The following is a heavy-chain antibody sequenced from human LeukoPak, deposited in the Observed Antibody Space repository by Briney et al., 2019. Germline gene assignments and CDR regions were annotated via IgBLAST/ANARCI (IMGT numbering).Heavy chain of an antibody. D-gene: IGHD6-25*01. J-gene: IGHJ3*02. CDR3: ARDTAQRAFVI. V-gene: IGHV3-33*01. Sequence: SGRSLRLSCAAYGFTFSTYGMHWVRQSPGKGLEWVAVIWYDGSKPHSRDSLKGRFTISRDNSKNTLYLERNSLRAEDTAVYYCARDTAQRAFVIWGQGTMVAVSS. CDR1: GFTFSTYG. CDR2: IWYDGSKP.